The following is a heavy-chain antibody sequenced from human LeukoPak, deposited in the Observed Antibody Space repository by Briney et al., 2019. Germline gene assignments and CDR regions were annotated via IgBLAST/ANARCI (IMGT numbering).Heavy chain of an antibody. Sequence: GGSLRLSCAASGFIFSSDTLNWVRQAPGKRLEWVSSISSAGGYIYYADSVKGRFTISRDNAKNSLYLQMNSLRAVDTAVYYCAREIVSSDSFDNWGQGTLVTVSS. V-gene: IGHV3-21*01. D-gene: IGHD3-22*01. CDR3: AREIVSSDSFDN. J-gene: IGHJ4*02. CDR1: GFIFSSDT. CDR2: ISSAGGYI.